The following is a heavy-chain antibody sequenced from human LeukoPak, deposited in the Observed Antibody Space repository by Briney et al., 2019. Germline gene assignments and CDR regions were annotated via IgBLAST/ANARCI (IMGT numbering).Heavy chain of an antibody. CDR3: ARDAGYGYDRFDY. J-gene: IGHJ4*02. D-gene: IGHD5-18*01. CDR2: ISGSGGST. Sequence: GGSLRLSCAASGFTFSSYGMSWVRQAPGKGLEWVSAISGSGGSTYYADSVKGRFTISRDNSKNTLYLQMNSLRAEDTAAYYCARDAGYGYDRFDYWGQGTQVTVSS. V-gene: IGHV3-23*01. CDR1: GFTFSSYG.